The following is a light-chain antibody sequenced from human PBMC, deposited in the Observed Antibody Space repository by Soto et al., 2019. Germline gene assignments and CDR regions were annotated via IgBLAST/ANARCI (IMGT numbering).Light chain of an antibody. CDR2: AAA. CDR1: QSISTW. CDR3: LQHNSYPRT. V-gene: IGKV1-17*01. Sequence: DIQMTQSPSTLSASVGDRVTITCRARQSISTWLAWYQQKPGKAPKRLIYAAASLQSGVPSRFSGSGSGTEFPLTISSLQPEYFATYYFLQHNSYPRTFGQGTKVDIK. J-gene: IGKJ1*01.